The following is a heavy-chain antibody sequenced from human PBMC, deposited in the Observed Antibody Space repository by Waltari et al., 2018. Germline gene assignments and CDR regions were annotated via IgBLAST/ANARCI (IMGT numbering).Heavy chain of an antibody. CDR2: INHSGST. Sequence: QVQLHQWGAGLLKASETLSLTCAVYGGSFSGYYWNWIRQPPGKGLEWIGEINHSGSTNSNPSLNSRVTISVDTSKNQFSLRLTSVTAADTSVYYCARGRLSSQLQARGRRGNWFDPWGQGTLVTVSS. J-gene: IGHJ5*02. D-gene: IGHD3-16*02. CDR1: GGSFSGYY. CDR3: ARGRLSSQLQARGRRGNWFDP. V-gene: IGHV4-34*01.